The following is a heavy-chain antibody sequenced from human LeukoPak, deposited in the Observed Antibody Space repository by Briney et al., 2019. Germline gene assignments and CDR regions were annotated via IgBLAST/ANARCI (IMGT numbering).Heavy chain of an antibody. CDR2: INPNSGGT. V-gene: IGHV1-2*06. D-gene: IGHD2-2*01. CDR1: GYTFTSYG. Sequence: ASVKVSCKASGYTFTSYGISWVRQAPGQGLEWMGRINPNSGGTNYAQKFQGRVTMTRDTSISTAYMELSRLRSDDTAVYYCARDTKWDCSSTSCYASYYYYYYYMDVWGKGTTVTVSS. J-gene: IGHJ6*03. CDR3: ARDTKWDCSSTSCYASYYYYYYYMDV.